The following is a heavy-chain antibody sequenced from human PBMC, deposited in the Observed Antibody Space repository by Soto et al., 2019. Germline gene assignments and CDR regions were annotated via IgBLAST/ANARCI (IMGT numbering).Heavy chain of an antibody. Sequence: VGSLRLSCAASGFTFSSYAMHWVRQAPGKGLEWVAVISYDGSNKYYADSVKGRFTISRDNSKNTLYLKMNSLRAEDTAVYYCARDSRGYSYGLDYWGQGTLVT. V-gene: IGHV3-30-3*01. CDR1: GFTFSSYA. D-gene: IGHD5-18*01. CDR2: ISYDGSNK. J-gene: IGHJ4*02. CDR3: ARDSRGYSYGLDY.